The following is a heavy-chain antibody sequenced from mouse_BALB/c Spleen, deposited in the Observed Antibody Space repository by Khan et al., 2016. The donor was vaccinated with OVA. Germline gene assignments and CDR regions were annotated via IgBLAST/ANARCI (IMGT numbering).Heavy chain of an antibody. CDR2: IRNGGGNT. CDR1: GFTFSDYY. CDR3: ARHGYGKGDAMDY. V-gene: IGHV5-12*02. Sequence: EVGLVESGGGLVQPGGSLKLSCATSGFTFSDYYMYWSRQTPEKRLECVEYIRNGGGNTYYPDTVKGRFTISSNHSKNTLYLQMSRLRSEDAALYYCARHGYGKGDAMDYWGQGTSVTVSS. J-gene: IGHJ4*01. D-gene: IGHD2-10*02.